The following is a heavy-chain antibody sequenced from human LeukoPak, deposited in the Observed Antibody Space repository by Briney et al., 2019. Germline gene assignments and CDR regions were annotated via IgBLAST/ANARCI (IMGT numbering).Heavy chain of an antibody. CDR3: ARGVAAAATGDAFDI. CDR1: GGTFSSYA. Sequence: GASVKVSCKASGGTFSSYAISWVRQAPGQGLEWRGGIIPIFGTANYAQKFQGRVTITTDESTSTAYMELSSLRSEDTAVYYCARGVAAAATGDAFDIWGQGTMVTVSS. J-gene: IGHJ3*02. V-gene: IGHV1-69*05. D-gene: IGHD6-13*01. CDR2: IIPIFGTA.